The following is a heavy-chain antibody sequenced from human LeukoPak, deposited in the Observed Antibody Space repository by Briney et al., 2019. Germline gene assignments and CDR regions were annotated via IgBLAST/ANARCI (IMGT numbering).Heavy chain of an antibody. V-gene: IGHV3-33*06. CDR2: IWYDGSNK. CDR3: AKGEGDGYNLDY. CDR1: GFTFSSYG. Sequence: GGSQRLSCAASGFTFSSYGMHWVRQAPGKGLEWVAVIWYDGSNKYYADSVKGRFTISRDNSKNTLYLQMNSLRAEDTAVYYCAKGEGDGYNLDYWGQGTLVTVSS. D-gene: IGHD5-24*01. J-gene: IGHJ4*02.